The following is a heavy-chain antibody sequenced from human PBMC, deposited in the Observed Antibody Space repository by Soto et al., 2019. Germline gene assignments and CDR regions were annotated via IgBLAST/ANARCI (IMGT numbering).Heavy chain of an antibody. CDR3: ARPLIXXTVDL. V-gene: IGHV1-46*01. CDR2: VDPSRGSA. J-gene: IGHJ3*01. D-gene: IGHD2-21*01. Sequence: QAQLLQSGAEVKKPGASVKVSCKASGYTFINYFIHWVRQAPGQRLEWIGIVDPSRGSADYAQKFQGRVTMTTDVSXRTVFMDLSXXXXXXXAVYYCARPLIXXTVDLWGQG. CDR1: GYTFINYF.